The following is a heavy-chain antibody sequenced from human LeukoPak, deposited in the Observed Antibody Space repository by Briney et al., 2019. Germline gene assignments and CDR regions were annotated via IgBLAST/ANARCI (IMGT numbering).Heavy chain of an antibody. V-gene: IGHV3-66*01. CDR2: IYSGGST. D-gene: IGHD2-15*01. Sequence: PGGSLRLSCAASGFTFSSYWMSWVRQAPGKGLEWVSVIYSGGSTYYADSVKGRFTISRDNSKNTLYLQMNSLRAEDTAVYYCAKDGGGYCSGGSCWFDYWGQGTLVTVSS. CDR3: AKDGGGYCSGGSCWFDY. J-gene: IGHJ4*02. CDR1: GFTFSSYW.